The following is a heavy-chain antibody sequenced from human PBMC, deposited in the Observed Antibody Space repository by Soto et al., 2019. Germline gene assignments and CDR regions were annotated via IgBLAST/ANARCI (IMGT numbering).Heavy chain of an antibody. Sequence: QVQLVQSGAEVKEPGASVKLSCQASGYTFMNYAISWVRQAPGQGLEWMGWISPSTGNTDQAQNFQGRVTMTLDISTNTANIELRTLRSDDSAVYYCARCYCSVGSCYTCWHFDLWGRGTLVTVSS. D-gene: IGHD2-15*01. V-gene: IGHV1-18*01. CDR1: GYTFMNYA. J-gene: IGHJ2*01. CDR3: ARCYCSVGSCYTCWHFDL. CDR2: ISPSTGNT.